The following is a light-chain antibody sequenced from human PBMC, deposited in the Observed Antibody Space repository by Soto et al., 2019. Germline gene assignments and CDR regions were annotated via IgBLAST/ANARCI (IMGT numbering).Light chain of an antibody. CDR2: DAS. Sequence: DIQMTQSPSSLSASVGDRVTITCQASQDISNYLNWYQQKPGKAPKLLIYDASSLQRGVPARFSGSGSGTDFTLTISSLQPDDFGTYYCQQSYSRVFTFGPGTKVDF. J-gene: IGKJ3*01. CDR3: QQSYSRVFT. CDR1: QDISNY. V-gene: IGKV1-39*01.